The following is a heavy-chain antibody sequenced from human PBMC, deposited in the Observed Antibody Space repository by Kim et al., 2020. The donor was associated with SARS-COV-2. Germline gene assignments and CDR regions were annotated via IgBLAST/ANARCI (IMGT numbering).Heavy chain of an antibody. Sequence: SETLSLTCTVSGGSISSSSYYWGWIRQPPGKGLEWIGSIYYSGSTYYNPSLKSRVTISVDTSKNQFSLKLSSVTAADTAVYYCARYYYDSSGYRYYGMDVWGQGTTVTVSS. CDR2: IYYSGST. J-gene: IGHJ6*02. D-gene: IGHD3-22*01. CDR3: ARYYYDSSGYRYYGMDV. CDR1: GGSISSSSYY. V-gene: IGHV4-39*01.